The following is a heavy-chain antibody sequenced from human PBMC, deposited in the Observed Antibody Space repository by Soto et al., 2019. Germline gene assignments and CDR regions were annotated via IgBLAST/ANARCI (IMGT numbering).Heavy chain of an antibody. D-gene: IGHD3-3*01. V-gene: IGHV3-11*01. Sequence: NIGDLFIRRISQVPGKGLEWVAYISSSGGATFYADSVKGRFTISRDNAKDSLYLQMNSVRAGDTAVYFCARTLFHYALWWGQGTQVTVSS. CDR2: ISSSGGAT. CDR1: NIGDLF. J-gene: IGHJ4*02. CDR3: ARTLFHYALW.